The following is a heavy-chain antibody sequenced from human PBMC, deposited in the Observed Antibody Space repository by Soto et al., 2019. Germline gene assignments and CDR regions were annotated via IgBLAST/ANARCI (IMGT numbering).Heavy chain of an antibody. CDR3: ARWVGGSMYDNSGKYDS. V-gene: IGHV3-30*03. CDR1: GFIFSGSG. Sequence: QVQLVESGGGVVQPGRSLRLTCAASGFIFSGSGMHWVRQAPGKGLEWVALVSNDGIRKYYGDSVKGRFTISRDNAEDTLYLQMNSLRVEATAVYYCARWVGGSMYDNSGKYDSWGQGTLVTVSS. J-gene: IGHJ5*01. CDR2: VSNDGIRK. D-gene: IGHD3-22*01.